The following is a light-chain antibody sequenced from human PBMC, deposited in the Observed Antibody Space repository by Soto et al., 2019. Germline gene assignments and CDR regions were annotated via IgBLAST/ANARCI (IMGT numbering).Light chain of an antibody. CDR3: QQYNDWPRT. CDR2: GAS. CDR1: QSVASR. V-gene: IGKV3-15*01. J-gene: IGKJ1*01. Sequence: GMTQSPAILSVSPGERATLSCRASQSVASRLAWYQHTPGQAPRLLIYGASTRATDIPARFSGSGSGTEFTLTITSLQSEDFAVYYCQQYNDWPRTFGQGTKVDI.